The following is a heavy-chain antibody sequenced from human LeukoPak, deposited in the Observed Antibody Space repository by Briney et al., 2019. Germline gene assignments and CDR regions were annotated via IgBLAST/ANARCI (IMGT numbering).Heavy chain of an antibody. CDR3: ARSSYCTNGVCYPDWFDP. CDR1: GYTFTSYY. V-gene: IGHV1-46*01. CDR2: INPSGGST. J-gene: IGHJ5*02. D-gene: IGHD2-8*01. Sequence: ASVKVSCKASGYTFTSYYMHWVRQAPGQGLEWMGIINPSGGSTSYAQKFQGRVTMIRDTSTSTVYMELSSLRSEDTAVYYCARSSYCTNGVCYPDWFDPWGQGTLVTVSS.